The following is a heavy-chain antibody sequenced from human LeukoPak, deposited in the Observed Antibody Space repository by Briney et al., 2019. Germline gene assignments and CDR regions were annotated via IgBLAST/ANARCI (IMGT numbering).Heavy chain of an antibody. CDR3: ASYYDFWSGYGGHFDY. D-gene: IGHD3-3*01. V-gene: IGHV3-23*01. CDR1: GFTFSSYA. Sequence: PGGSLRLSCAASGFTFSSYAMSWVRQAPGKGLEWVSAISGSGGSTYYADSVKGRFTISRDNSKNTLYLQMNSLRAEDTAVYYCASYYDFWSGYGGHFDYWGQGTLVTVSS. J-gene: IGHJ4*02. CDR2: ISGSGGST.